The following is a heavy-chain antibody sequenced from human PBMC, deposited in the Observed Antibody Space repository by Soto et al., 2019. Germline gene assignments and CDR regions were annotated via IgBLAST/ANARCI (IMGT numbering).Heavy chain of an antibody. CDR1: GFTFSSYA. Sequence: GGSLRLSCAASGFTFSSYAMSWVRQAPWKGLEWVSAISGSGGSTYYADSVKGRFTISRDNSKNTLYLQMNSLRDEDTAVYYCARPEYSSSSYGMDVWGQGTTVTVSS. D-gene: IGHD6-6*01. CDR2: ISGSGGST. CDR3: ARPEYSSSSYGMDV. V-gene: IGHV3-23*01. J-gene: IGHJ6*02.